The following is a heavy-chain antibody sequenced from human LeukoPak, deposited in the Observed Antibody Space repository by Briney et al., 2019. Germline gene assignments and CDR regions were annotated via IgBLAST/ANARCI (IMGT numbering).Heavy chain of an antibody. V-gene: IGHV3-23*01. J-gene: IGHJ4*02. CDR2: ISGGGGST. D-gene: IGHD6-19*01. CDR3: AKRRAVAGTRGFDY. Sequence: GGSLRLSCAASGFTFSSYGMHWVRQAPGTGLEWVSGISGGGGSTYYADSVKGRFTISRDNFKNTVYLQMNSLRAEDTAVYYCAKRRAVAGTRGFDYWGQGTLVTVSS. CDR1: GFTFSSYG.